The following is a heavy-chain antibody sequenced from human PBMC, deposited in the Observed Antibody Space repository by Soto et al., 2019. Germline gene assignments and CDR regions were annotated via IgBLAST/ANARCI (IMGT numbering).Heavy chain of an antibody. D-gene: IGHD2-15*01. CDR3: ARRYCSGGSCHLGVDY. J-gene: IGHJ4*02. CDR1: GYSFTSYW. V-gene: IGHV5-10-1*01. CDR2: IDPSDTYT. Sequence: PGESLKISCKGSGYSFTSYWISWVRQMPGKGLEWMGRIDPSDTYTNYSPSFQGHVTISADKSISTAYLQWSSLKASDTAMYYCARRYCSGGSCHLGVDYWGQGTLVTVSS.